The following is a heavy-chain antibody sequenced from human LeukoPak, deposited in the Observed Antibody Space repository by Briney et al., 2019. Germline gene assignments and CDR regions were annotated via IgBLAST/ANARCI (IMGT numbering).Heavy chain of an antibody. CDR1: GGSISSSSYY. CDR2: IYYSGST. J-gene: IGHJ4*02. V-gene: IGHV4-39*01. CDR3: ARHTYDILTGYYPKDFDY. Sequence: SETLSLTCTVSGGSISSSSYYWGWIRQPPGKGLEWIGSIYYSGSTYCNPSLKSRVTISVDTSKNQFSLKLSSVTAADTAVYYCARHTYDILTGYYPKDFDYWGQGTLVTVSS. D-gene: IGHD3-9*01.